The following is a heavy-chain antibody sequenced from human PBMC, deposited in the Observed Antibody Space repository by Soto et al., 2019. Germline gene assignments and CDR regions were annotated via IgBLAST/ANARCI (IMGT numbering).Heavy chain of an antibody. D-gene: IGHD3-10*01. V-gene: IGHV1-18*01. CDR3: ARDLSYMNFDY. Sequence: QVQLVQSGAEVKKPGASVKVSCKASGYTFTSYSISWVRQAPGQGLEWMGWINPYNGNTNYAQKVQGRVTMTTDTSTSTAYMELRSLRSDDTAVDYCARDLSYMNFDYWGQGTLVTVSS. CDR2: INPYNGNT. J-gene: IGHJ4*02. CDR1: GYTFTSYS.